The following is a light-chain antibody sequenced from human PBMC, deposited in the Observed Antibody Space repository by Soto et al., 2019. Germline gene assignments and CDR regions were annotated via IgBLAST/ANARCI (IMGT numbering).Light chain of an antibody. J-gene: IGLJ2*01. CDR3: QSADTSATDPYVV. CDR2: KDS. CDR1: ELAKQY. V-gene: IGLV3-25*03. Sequence: SYELTQPPSVSLSPGQTARITCSGDELAKQYAYWYQQKPGQAPVVIIYKDSERASGVPERFSGSSSGTTVTLTISGVQAEDEADYYCQSADTSATDPYVVFGGGTMLTVL.